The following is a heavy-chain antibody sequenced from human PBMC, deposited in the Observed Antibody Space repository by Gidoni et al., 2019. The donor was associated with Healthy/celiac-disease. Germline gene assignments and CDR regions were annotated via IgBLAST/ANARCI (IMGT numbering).Heavy chain of an antibody. CDR2: IADERSKK. CDR1: GFTFSRYV. V-gene: IGHV3-30*04. D-gene: IGHD2-2*01. CDR3: ATGGSKYYGTDV. Sequence: QVQVVASGGGVVQPGRSLRLSFESSGFTFSRYVLHLVRHAPGKGLEWVAVIADERSKKYYDDAVMGRFTSSRDNSKNTLFLQMNSLRHEDTAVYYCATGGSKYYGTDVWGQGTTVTGSS. J-gene: IGHJ6*02.